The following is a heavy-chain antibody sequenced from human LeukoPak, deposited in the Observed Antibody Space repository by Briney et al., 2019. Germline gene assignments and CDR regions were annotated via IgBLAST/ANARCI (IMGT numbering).Heavy chain of an antibody. CDR1: GFTLSDHY. J-gene: IGHJ3*02. Sequence: GGSLRLSCAVSGFTLSDHYMDWVRQAPGKGLEWVGRSRNKANPHTTEYAASLKDRFSISRDDSKNSLYLQMNNLKTEDTAVYYCTRYELATDAFDIWGQGTIVTVSS. CDR2: SRNKANPHTT. D-gene: IGHD1-7*01. CDR3: TRYELATDAFDI. V-gene: IGHV3-72*01.